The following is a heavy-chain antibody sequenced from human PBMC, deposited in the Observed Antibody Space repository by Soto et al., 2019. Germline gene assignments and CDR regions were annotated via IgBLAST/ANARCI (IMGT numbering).Heavy chain of an antibody. D-gene: IGHD2-2*03. CDR1: GGSISSYY. CDR2: IYYSGST. V-gene: IGHV4-59*01. CDR3: ARDGSDYYYYYMDV. J-gene: IGHJ6*03. Sequence: SETLSLTCTVSGGSISSYYWSWIRQPPGKGLEWIGYIYYSGSTNYNPSLKSRVTISVDTSKNQFSLKLSSVTAADTAVYYCARDGSDYYYYYMDVWGKGTTVSVSS.